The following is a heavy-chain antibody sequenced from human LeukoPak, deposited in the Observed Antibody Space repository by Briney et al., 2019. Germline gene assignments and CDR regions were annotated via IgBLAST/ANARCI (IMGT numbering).Heavy chain of an antibody. J-gene: IGHJ4*02. CDR1: GFTFSSYG. CDR2: IRYDGSNK. Sequence: GGSLRLSCAASGFTFSSYGMHWVRQAPGKGLEWVAFIRYDGSNKYYADSVKGRFTISRDNSKNTLYLQMNSLRAEDTAVYCCAKDPESDHVGVHWGQGTLVTVSS. CDR3: AKDPESDHVGVH. D-gene: IGHD3-16*01. V-gene: IGHV3-30*02.